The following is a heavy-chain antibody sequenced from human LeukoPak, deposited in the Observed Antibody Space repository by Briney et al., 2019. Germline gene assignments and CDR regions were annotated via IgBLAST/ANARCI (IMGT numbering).Heavy chain of an antibody. D-gene: IGHD3-10*01. CDR2: MNPNSGNT. J-gene: IGHJ4*02. CDR1: GYSFTSYD. CDR3: ARVQRVKFPLKYYFDY. Sequence: GASVKVPCKASGYSFTSYDINWVRQATGQGLEWMGWMNPNSGNTGYEQKFQGRVTMTRSTSISTAYMELSSLRSEDTAVYYCARVQRVKFPLKYYFDYWGQGTLVTVSS. V-gene: IGHV1-8*01.